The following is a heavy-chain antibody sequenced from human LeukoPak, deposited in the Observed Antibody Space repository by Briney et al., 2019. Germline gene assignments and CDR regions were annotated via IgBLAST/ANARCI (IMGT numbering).Heavy chain of an antibody. CDR3: ASPYPREYCSTSSCYFSY. D-gene: IGHD2-2*01. CDR2: IYPGDSDT. Sequence: GECLKISCKASGYSFTNYWIGWVRQMPGKGLEWMGIIYPGDSDTRYSPSLQGQVTISADKSINTAYLQWSSLKASDTAMYYCASPYPREYCSTSSCYFSYWGQGTLVTVSS. J-gene: IGHJ4*02. V-gene: IGHV5-51*01. CDR1: GYSFTNYW.